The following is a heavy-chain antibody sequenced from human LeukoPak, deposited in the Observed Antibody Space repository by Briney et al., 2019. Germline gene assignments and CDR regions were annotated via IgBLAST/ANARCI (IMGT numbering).Heavy chain of an antibody. V-gene: IGHV3-7*03. Sequence: GGSLRLSCVVSGFTFNRCWMNWVRQAPGKGLEWVAHINPDGRDTYYVDSVKGRFTISRDNAKNSLYLQMNSLRAEDTAVYYCARDCSGGTCYSQYYYGMDVWGQGTTVTVSS. J-gene: IGHJ6*02. D-gene: IGHD2-15*01. CDR1: GFTFNRCW. CDR2: INPDGRDT. CDR3: ARDCSGGTCYSQYYYGMDV.